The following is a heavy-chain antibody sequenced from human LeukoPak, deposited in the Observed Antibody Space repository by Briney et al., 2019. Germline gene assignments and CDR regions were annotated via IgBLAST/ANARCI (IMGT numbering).Heavy chain of an antibody. D-gene: IGHD2-2*01. J-gene: IGHJ4*02. Sequence: PGGSLRLSCAASGFTFSSYGMHWVRQAPGKGLEWVAFIRYDGSNKYYADSVKGRFTISRDNSKNTLYLQMNSLRAEDTAVYYCAKVPSYCSSTSCLGAYWGQGTLVTVSS. V-gene: IGHV3-30*02. CDR1: GFTFSSYG. CDR2: IRYDGSNK. CDR3: AKVPSYCSSTSCLGAY.